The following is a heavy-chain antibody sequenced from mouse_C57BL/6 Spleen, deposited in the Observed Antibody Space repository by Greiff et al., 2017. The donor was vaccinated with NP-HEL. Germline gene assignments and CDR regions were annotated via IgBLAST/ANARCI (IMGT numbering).Heavy chain of an antibody. Sequence: EVKLMESGGGLVKPGGSLKLSCAASGFTFSDYGMHWVRQAPEKGLEWVAYISSGSSTIYYADTVKGRFTISRDNAKNTLFLQMTSLRSEDTAMYYCARNGYGNPYYYAMDYWGQGTSVTVSS. CDR2: ISSGSSTI. V-gene: IGHV5-17*01. CDR1: GFTFSDYG. J-gene: IGHJ4*01. D-gene: IGHD2-10*02. CDR3: ARNGYGNPYYYAMDY.